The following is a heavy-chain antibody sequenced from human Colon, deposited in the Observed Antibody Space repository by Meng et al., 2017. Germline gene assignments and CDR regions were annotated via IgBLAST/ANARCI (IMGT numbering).Heavy chain of an antibody. D-gene: IGHD3-22*01. V-gene: IGHV3-33*01. CDR1: GFTFRDYD. CDR3: ARGGRWLPHYDFHY. J-gene: IGHJ4*02. CDR2: ICYDERDK. Sequence: AGSLTLSCAVSGFTFRDYDMHWVRQAPGKGLEWVISICYDERDKCYGDSVKGRITLSRDNSKNTASLHMNSLRDEDTIAHDCARGGRWLPHYDFHYWGQGTVVTVSS.